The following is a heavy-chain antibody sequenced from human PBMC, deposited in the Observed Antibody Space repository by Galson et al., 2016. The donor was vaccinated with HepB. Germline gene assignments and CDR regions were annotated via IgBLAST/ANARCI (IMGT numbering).Heavy chain of an antibody. CDR2: ISAYNGNT. CDR3: ARDRHQYSSGWYVGGMDV. D-gene: IGHD6-19*01. V-gene: IGHV1-18*01. CDR1: GYTFTSYG. Sequence: SVKVSCKASGYTFTSYGISWVRQAPGQGLEWMGWISAYNGNTNYAQKLXGRVTMTTDTSTSTAYMELRSLRSDDTAVYYCARDRHQYSSGWYVGGMDVWGQGTTVTVSS. J-gene: IGHJ6*02.